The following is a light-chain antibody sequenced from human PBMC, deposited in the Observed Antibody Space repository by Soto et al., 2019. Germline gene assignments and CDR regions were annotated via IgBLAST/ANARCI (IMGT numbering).Light chain of an antibody. Sequence: QSVLTQPPSASGTPGQRVTISCSGSSSNIGSNYVYWYQQLPGTAPKLLIYRNNQRPSGVPDRFSSSKSGTSASLAISGLRSEDEADYYCAAWDDSLSGVVFGGWTKLTVL. V-gene: IGLV1-47*01. CDR2: RNN. CDR3: AAWDDSLSGVV. CDR1: SSNIGSNY. J-gene: IGLJ2*01.